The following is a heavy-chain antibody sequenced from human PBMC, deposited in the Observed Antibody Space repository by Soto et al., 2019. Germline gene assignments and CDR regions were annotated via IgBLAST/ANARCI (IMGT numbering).Heavy chain of an antibody. CDR3: ASHHSSGWLYFDS. Sequence: QLQLLESGGDLVKPGGSLRLSCAASGFTVSGNDLSWIRQAPGKGLEWVSYIGSSGRAIYYADSVKGRVTISRDNTKDSLYLHMSSLRAEDTAIYYCASHHSSGWLYFDSWGQGTLVTVSS. V-gene: IGHV3-11*01. J-gene: IGHJ4*02. CDR2: IGSSGRAI. CDR1: GFTVSGND. D-gene: IGHD6-19*01.